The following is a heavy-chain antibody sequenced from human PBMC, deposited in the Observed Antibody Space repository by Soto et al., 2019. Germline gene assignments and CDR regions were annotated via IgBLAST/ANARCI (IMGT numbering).Heavy chain of an antibody. D-gene: IGHD2-2*01. V-gene: IGHV3-7*05. CDR1: GFTFSSYW. J-gene: IGHJ3*02. Sequence: EVQLVESGGGLVQPGGSLRLSCAASGFTFSSYWMSWVRQTPWKGLEWVANIKQDGSARYYVDSVKGRFTISRDNAKNSLYLQMNSLRAEDSAVYLCARDSGYCRSPGCKGYAFDIRGQGTMVTVSS. CDR3: ARDSGYCRSPGCKGYAFDI. CDR2: IKQDGSAR.